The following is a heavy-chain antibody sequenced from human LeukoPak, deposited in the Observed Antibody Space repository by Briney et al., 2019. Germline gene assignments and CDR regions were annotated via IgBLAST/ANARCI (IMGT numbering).Heavy chain of an antibody. D-gene: IGHD2-15*01. CDR2: IKKDGREK. CDR3: VRDVSDENDSASRMHLDS. J-gene: IGHJ4*02. CDR1: GFTCSNYW. V-gene: IGHV3-7*01. Sequence: QPGGSLRLSCAASGFTCSNYWMTWVRQAPGKGLEWVANIKKDGREKHYVDSVKGRFAIPRDNARNSLFLQMNSLRAEDTAVYYCVRDVSDENDSASRMHLDSWGQGTLVSVSS.